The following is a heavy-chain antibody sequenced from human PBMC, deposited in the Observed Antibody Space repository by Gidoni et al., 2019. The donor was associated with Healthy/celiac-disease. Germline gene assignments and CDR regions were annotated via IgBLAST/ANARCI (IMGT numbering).Heavy chain of an antibody. CDR3: TRGGVGATSPDY. CDR1: GFTLGDYA. CDR2: IRSKAYGGTT. V-gene: IGHV3-49*05. J-gene: IGHJ4*02. D-gene: IGHD1-26*01. Sequence: EVQLGESGGGLVKPGRSLRLSCTASGFTLGDYAMSWFRQAPGKGLGWVGFIRSKAYGGTTEYAASVKGRFTISRDDSKSIAYLQMNSLKTEDTAVYYCTRGGVGATSPDYWGQGTLVTVSS.